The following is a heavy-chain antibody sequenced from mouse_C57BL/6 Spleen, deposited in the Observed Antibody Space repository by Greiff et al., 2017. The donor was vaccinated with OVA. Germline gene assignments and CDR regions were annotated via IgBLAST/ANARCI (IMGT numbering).Heavy chain of an antibody. J-gene: IGHJ2*01. V-gene: IGHV1-52*01. CDR1: GYTFTSYW. Sequence: QVQLQQPGAELVRPGSSVKLSCKASGYTFTSYWMHWVKQRPIQGLEWIGNIDPSDSETHYNQKFKDKATVTVDKSSSTAYMQLSSLTSEDSAVYYCALYYGNYGYYFDYWGQGTTLTVSS. CDR3: ALYYGNYGYYFDY. D-gene: IGHD2-1*01. CDR2: IDPSDSET.